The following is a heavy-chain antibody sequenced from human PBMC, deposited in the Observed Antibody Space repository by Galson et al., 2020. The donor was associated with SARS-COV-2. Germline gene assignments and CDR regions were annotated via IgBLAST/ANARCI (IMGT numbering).Heavy chain of an antibody. J-gene: IGHJ4*03. V-gene: IGHV4-30-4*07. CDR1: GGSISSGGYS. Sequence: SETLSLTCAVSGGSISSGGYSWSWIRQPPGKGLEWIGFIFYSGGTYYNPSLKSRVTISVDTSKNHFSLKLSSVTAADTAVYYCAREENFFLVVTATRMCYFDYWGRGTLATVSS. D-gene: IGHD2-21*02. CDR3: AREENFFLVVTATRMCYFDY. CDR2: IFYSGGT.